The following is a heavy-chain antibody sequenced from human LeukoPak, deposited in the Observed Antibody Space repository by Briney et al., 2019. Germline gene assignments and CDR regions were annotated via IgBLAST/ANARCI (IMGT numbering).Heavy chain of an antibody. CDR1: GLTFDDYA. D-gene: IGHD2-21*01. CDR2: ISWKSGSV. Sequence: GGSLRLSCAASGLTFDDYAIYWVRQAPGKGLEWVSGISWKSGSVGHADSVKGRFTISTDTARNSLYLQMNSLRPKDTALYYCAKRSISHWYFDLWGRGTLVTVSS. V-gene: IGHV3-9*01. J-gene: IGHJ2*01. CDR3: AKRSISHWYFDL.